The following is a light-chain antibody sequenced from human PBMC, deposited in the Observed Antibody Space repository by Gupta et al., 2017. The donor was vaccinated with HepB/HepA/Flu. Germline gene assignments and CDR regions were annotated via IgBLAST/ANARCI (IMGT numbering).Light chain of an antibody. J-gene: IGKJ4*01. CDR3: QQYDNLPLT. CDR2: DAS. Sequence: DILLTQSPHSLSASGGDRVTITCQAKQDIGNYLNWYQQKPGKAPKLLIYDASNLETGVPSRFSGSGSGTDFTFTISSLQPEDIATYYCQQYDNLPLTFGGGTKVEIK. CDR1: QDIGNY. V-gene: IGKV1-33*01.